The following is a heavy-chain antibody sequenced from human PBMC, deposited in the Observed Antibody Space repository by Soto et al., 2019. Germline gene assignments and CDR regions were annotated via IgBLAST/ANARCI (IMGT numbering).Heavy chain of an antibody. CDR3: ARSIGSYSKWFDP. V-gene: IGHV1-2*04. J-gene: IGHJ5*02. D-gene: IGHD1-26*01. Sequence: QVRLVQSAAEAMRPGASVKVSCKASGDSFTGYYIHWVRQAPGQGLEWMGWISLNSGSTNFAEKFRGWATVTRDTSTSTAYLELTSLTSNDTAIYYCARSIGSYSKWFDPWGQGTLVAVSS. CDR2: ISLNSGST. CDR1: GDSFTGYY.